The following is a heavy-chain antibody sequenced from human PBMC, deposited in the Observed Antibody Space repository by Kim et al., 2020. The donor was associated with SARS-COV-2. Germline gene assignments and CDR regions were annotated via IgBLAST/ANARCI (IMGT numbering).Heavy chain of an antibody. CDR3: ASAPHGSGWYYLDY. CDR2: ISSSSSTI. CDR1: GLTFSSYS. D-gene: IGHD6-19*01. V-gene: IGHV3-48*02. Sequence: GGSLRLSCAASGLTFSSYSMNWVRQAPGKGLEWVSYISSSSSTIYYADSVKGRFTISRDNAKNSLYLQMKSLRDEDTAVCYCASAPHGSGWYYLDYLGQG. J-gene: IGHJ4*02.